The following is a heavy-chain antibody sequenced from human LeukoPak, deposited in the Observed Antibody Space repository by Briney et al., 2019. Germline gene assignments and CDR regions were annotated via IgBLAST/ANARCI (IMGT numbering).Heavy chain of an antibody. Sequence: SETLSLTCTVSGGSISSSSYYWGWIRQPPGKGLEWIGSIYYSGSTYYNPSLKSRVTISVDTSKNQFSLKLSSVTAADTAVYYCARYDSRDDAFDIWGQGTMVTVSS. CDR2: IYYSGST. V-gene: IGHV4-39*01. D-gene: IGHD3-22*01. CDR3: ARYDSRDDAFDI. J-gene: IGHJ3*02. CDR1: GGSISSSSYY.